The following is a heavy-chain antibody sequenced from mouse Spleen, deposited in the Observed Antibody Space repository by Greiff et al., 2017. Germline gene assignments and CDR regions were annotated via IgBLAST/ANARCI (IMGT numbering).Heavy chain of an antibody. CDR2: IYPGDGDT. CDR1: GYAFSSYW. Sequence: VQLQQSGAELVKPGASVKISCKASGYAFSSYWMNWVKQRPGKGLEWIGQIYPGDGDTNYNGKFKGKATLTADKSSSTAYMQLSSLTSEDSAVYFCARSPSTVVGYFDYWGQGTTLTVSS. CDR3: ARSPSTVVGYFDY. D-gene: IGHD1-1*01. V-gene: IGHV1-80*01. J-gene: IGHJ2*01.